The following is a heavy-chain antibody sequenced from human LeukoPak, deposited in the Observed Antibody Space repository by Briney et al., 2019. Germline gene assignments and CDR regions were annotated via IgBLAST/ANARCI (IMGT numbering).Heavy chain of an antibody. J-gene: IGHJ4*02. V-gene: IGHV3-53*01. CDR1: GFTVSSNY. CDR2: IYSGGST. Sequence: PGGSLRLSCAASGFTVSSNYMSWVRQAPGQGLEWVSVIYSGGSTYYADSVKGRFTISRDNSKNTLYLQMNSLRAEDTAVYYCARVGDWDEDYDSSGHEGYWGQGTLVTVSS. CDR3: ARVGDWDEDYDSSGHEGY. D-gene: IGHD3-22*01.